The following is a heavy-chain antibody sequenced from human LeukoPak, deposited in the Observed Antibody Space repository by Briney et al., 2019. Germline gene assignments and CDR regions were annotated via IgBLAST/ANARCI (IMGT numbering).Heavy chain of an antibody. CDR2: IWYDGSNK. J-gene: IGHJ6*02. CDR1: GFTFSSYG. Sequence: GGSLRLSCAASGFTFSSYGMHWVRQAPGKGLEWVAVIWYDGSNKYYADSVKGRFTISRDNSKNTLYLQMNSLRAEDTAVYYCARPYVDTAMTYYYYYGMDVWGQGTTVTVSS. CDR3: ARPYVDTAMTYYYYYGMDV. D-gene: IGHD5-18*01. V-gene: IGHV3-33*08.